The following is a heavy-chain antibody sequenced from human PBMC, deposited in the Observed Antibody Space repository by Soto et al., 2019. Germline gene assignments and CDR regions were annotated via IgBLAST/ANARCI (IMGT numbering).Heavy chain of an antibody. CDR2: IYSGGST. CDR3: ASIKWGNSSHIDY. Sequence: EVQLVESGGGLVQPGGSLRLSCAASGFTVSSNYMSWVRQAPGKGLEWVSVIYSGGSTYYADSVKGRFTISRDNSKNTLYLQMNSLRAGDTAVYYCASIKWGNSSHIDYWGQGTLVTVSS. D-gene: IGHD3-16*01. J-gene: IGHJ4*02. V-gene: IGHV3-66*01. CDR1: GFTVSSNY.